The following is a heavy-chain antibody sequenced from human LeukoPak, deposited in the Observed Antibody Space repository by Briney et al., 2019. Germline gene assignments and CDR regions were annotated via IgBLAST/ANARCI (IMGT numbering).Heavy chain of an antibody. CDR2: IYTSGST. CDR1: XGXXXSYX. Sequence: SETLSLXXXVXXGXXXSYXWSWIRQPAGXGLEWIGRIYTSGSTNYNPSLKSRVTMSVDTSKNQFSLKLSSVTAADTAVYYCARDRPTVDYFDYWGQGTLVTVSS. D-gene: IGHD1-26*01. CDR3: ARDRPTVDYFDY. V-gene: IGHV4-4*07. J-gene: IGHJ4*02.